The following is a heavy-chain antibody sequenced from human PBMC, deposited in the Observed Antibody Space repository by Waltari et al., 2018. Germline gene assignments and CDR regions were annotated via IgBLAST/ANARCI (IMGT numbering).Heavy chain of an antibody. V-gene: IGHV3-48*04. CDR1: GFTCSIYS. CDR3: ARGGSGVFWSGYYGWFDP. Sequence: EVQLVESGGGLVQPGGSLRLSCVGSGFTCSIYSLNWVRQTPEKGLEWVSHISSDGTTIQYADSVRGRFTISRDNAKSSVYLQMNSLRAEDTAVYYCARGGSGVFWSGYYGWFDPWGHGTLVTVSS. CDR2: ISSDGTTI. J-gene: IGHJ5*02. D-gene: IGHD3-3*01.